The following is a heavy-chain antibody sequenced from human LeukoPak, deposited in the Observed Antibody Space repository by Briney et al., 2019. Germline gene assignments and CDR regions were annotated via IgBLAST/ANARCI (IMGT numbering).Heavy chain of an antibody. CDR1: GFTFSIYG. V-gene: IGHV3-30*02. J-gene: IGHJ4*02. Sequence: PGGSLGLSCAASGFTFSIYGMHWVRQAPGKGLEWVAFIRYDGNNKYYTDSVKGRFTISRDNSKNTLYLQMNSLRAEDTAVYYCAKDSTGGYDAYYFDYWGQGTLVTVSS. CDR2: IRYDGNNK. CDR3: AKDSTGGYDAYYFDY. D-gene: IGHD5-12*01.